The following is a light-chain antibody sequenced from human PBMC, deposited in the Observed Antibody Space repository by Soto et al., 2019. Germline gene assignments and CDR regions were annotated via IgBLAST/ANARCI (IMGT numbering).Light chain of an antibody. CDR2: DAS. Sequence: DIQMTQSPSTLSASAGDTVTITCRASQSISTFLACYQQKPGKAPKLLIFDASSLKSGVPSRFSGSGSGTDFTLTISSLQSEDFAVYYCQQYIKWPITFGQGTRLEI. CDR3: QQYIKWPIT. CDR1: QSISTF. V-gene: IGKV1-5*01. J-gene: IGKJ5*01.